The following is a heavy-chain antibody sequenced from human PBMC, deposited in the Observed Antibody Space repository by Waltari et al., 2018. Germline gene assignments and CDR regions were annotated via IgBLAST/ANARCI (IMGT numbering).Heavy chain of an antibody. Sequence: QVQLQEPGTGLVKASQTLSLTCTVTGGSISSRDYYWSWIRQPPGKGLEWIGSIYDSGVTLYKPSLKSRVTISVDTSKNQFSWKLSSVTAADTAVYYCAGDSKREGYYFDYWGQGTLVTVSS. V-gene: IGHV4-30-4*01. CDR1: GGSISSRDYY. CDR2: IYDSGVT. CDR3: AGDSKREGYYFDY. J-gene: IGHJ4*02. D-gene: IGHD6-13*01.